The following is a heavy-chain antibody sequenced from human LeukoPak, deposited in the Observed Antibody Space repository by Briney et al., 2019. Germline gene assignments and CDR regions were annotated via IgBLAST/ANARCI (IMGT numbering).Heavy chain of an antibody. CDR2: IRYDGSNK. CDR1: GFTFSSYG. J-gene: IGHJ4*02. Sequence: GGSLRLSCAASGFTFSSYGMHWVRQAPGKGLKWVAFIRYDGSNKYYADSVKGRFTISRDNSKNTLYLQMNSLRAEDTAVYYCAKVPSTYSGSYWGQGTLVTVSS. V-gene: IGHV3-30*02. D-gene: IGHD1-26*01. CDR3: AKVPSTYSGSY.